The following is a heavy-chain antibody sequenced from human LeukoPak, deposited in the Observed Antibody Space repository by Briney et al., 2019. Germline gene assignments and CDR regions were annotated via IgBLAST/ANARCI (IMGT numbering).Heavy chain of an antibody. CDR1: GFTFSSYA. CDR3: AKGPRRITMIVVVTTGY. J-gene: IGHJ4*02. D-gene: IGHD3-22*01. CDR2: ISGSGGST. V-gene: IGHV3-23*01. Sequence: PGGSLRLSCAASGFTFSSYAMSWVRQAPGKGLEWVSAISGSGGSTYYADSVKGRFTISRDNSKNTRYLQMNSLRAEDTAVYYCAKGPRRITMIVVVTTGYWGQGTLVTVSS.